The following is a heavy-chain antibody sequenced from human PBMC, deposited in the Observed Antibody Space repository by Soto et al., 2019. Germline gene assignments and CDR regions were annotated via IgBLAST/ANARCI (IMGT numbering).Heavy chain of an antibody. CDR3: ARASDSSGYYSKGDAFDI. CDR2: IGTAGDT. Sequence: GGSLRLSCAASGFTFSSYDMHWVRQATGKGLEWVSAIGTAGDTYYPGSVKGRFTISRENAKNSLYLQMNSLRAGDTAVYYCARASDSSGYYSKGDAFDIWGQGTMVTVSS. J-gene: IGHJ3*02. V-gene: IGHV3-13*01. CDR1: GFTFSSYD. D-gene: IGHD3-22*01.